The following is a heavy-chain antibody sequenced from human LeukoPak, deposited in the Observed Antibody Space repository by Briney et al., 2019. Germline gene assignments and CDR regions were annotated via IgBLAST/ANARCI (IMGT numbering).Heavy chain of an antibody. D-gene: IGHD4-17*01. V-gene: IGHV1-18*01. Sequence: ASVKVSCKASGYTFTSYGISWVRQAPGQGLEWMGWISAYNGNTNYAQKLQGRVTMTTDTSTSTVYMELRSLRSDDTAVYYCARSDYGDYVSGYWGQGTLVTVSS. CDR2: ISAYNGNT. CDR1: GYTFTSYG. CDR3: ARSDYGDYVSGY. J-gene: IGHJ4*02.